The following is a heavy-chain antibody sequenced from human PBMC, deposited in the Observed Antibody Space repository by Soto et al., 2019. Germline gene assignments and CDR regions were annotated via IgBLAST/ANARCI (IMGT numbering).Heavy chain of an antibody. CDR2: IIPIFGTA. D-gene: IGHD3-3*01. CDR3: ARCPHYDFWSGYYDY. Sequence: QVQLVQSGAEVKKPGSSVKVSCKASGGTFSSYAISWVRQAPGQGLEWMGGIIPIFGTANYAQKFQGRVTITAAESTSTAYMELSRLRSEDTDVYYCARCPHYDFWSGYYDYWGQGTLVTVSS. V-gene: IGHV1-69*12. CDR1: GGTFSSYA. J-gene: IGHJ4*02.